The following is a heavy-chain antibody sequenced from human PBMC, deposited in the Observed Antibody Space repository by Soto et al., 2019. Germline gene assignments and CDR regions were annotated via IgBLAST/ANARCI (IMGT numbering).Heavy chain of an antibody. V-gene: IGHV1-69*06. CDR3: ARHVYDYVWGSYRH. D-gene: IGHD3-16*02. CDR2: TNANLGTG. Sequence: QVQLVQYGAEVKKPGSSVKVSCKASGGTFSSYPISWVRQAPGQGLEWMGGTNANLGTGTYAQKFQGRLTITTYIAKTTAYMELSTLRSEYTSVYYCARHVYDYVWGSYRHWGQGTLVTVSS. J-gene: IGHJ4*02. CDR1: GGTFSSYP.